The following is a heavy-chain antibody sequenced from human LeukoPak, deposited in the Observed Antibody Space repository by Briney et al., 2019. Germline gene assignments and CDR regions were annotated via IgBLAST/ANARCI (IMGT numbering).Heavy chain of an antibody. CDR1: GFTFSSYG. CDR3: AKVPVSDGYNLWWFDP. V-gene: IGHV3-30*02. J-gene: IGHJ5*02. D-gene: IGHD5-24*01. Sequence: PGGSLRLSCAASGFTFSSYGMHWVRQAPGKGLEWVAFIRYDGSNKYYADSVKGRFTISRDNSKNTLYLQMNSLRAEDTAVYYCAKVPVSDGYNLWWFDPWGQGTLVTVSS. CDR2: IRYDGSNK.